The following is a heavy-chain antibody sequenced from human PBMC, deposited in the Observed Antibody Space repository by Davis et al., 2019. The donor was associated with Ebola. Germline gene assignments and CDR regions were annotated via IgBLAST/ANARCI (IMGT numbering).Heavy chain of an antibody. J-gene: IGHJ4*02. CDR2: IIPVFRTA. V-gene: IGHV1-69*13. CDR3: AHLGPQRYCSGGGCHGYLDY. Sequence: SVKVSCKASGGTFSSYTISWVRQAPGQGLEWMGGIIPVFRTASYAQKFQGRVTITADESTRTAYMELNGLRSEDTAVYYCAHLGPQRYCSGGGCHGYLDYWGQGTLVTVSS. CDR1: GGTFSSYT. D-gene: IGHD2-15*01.